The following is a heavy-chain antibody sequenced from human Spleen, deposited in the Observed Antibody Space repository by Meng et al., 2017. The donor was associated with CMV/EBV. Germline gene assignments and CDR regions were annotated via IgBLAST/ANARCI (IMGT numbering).Heavy chain of an antibody. J-gene: IGHJ6*02. CDR1: GGSLSGYY. Sequence: SETLSLTCAVYGGSLSGYYWSWIRQPPGKGLEWIGEISHSRSPNYNPSLKSRVTISADTSKNQFSLKMSSVTAADTAVYYCARGVVHYHYGMDVWGQGTTVTVSS. CDR3: ARGVVHYHYGMDV. V-gene: IGHV4-34*01. CDR2: ISHSRSP.